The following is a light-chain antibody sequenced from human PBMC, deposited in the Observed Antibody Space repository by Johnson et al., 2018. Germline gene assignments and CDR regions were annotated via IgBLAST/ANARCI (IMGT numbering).Light chain of an antibody. J-gene: IGLJ1*01. CDR3: GTWDSSLSAGNV. V-gene: IGLV1-51*02. CDR2: ENN. Sequence: QSVLTQPPSVSAAPGQKVTISCSGSSSNIGNNYVSWYQQLPGTAPKLLIYENNKRPSGIPDRFSGSKSGTSATLGITGLQTGAEADYYCGTWDSSLSAGNVSGTGTKGTVL. CDR1: SSNIGNNY.